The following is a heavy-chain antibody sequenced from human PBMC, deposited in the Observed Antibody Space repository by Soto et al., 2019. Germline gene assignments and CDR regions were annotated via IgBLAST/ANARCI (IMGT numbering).Heavy chain of an antibody. V-gene: IGHV3-74*03. CDR2: LKSDGSGT. J-gene: IGHJ4*02. CDR1: GFTFSNYW. CDR3: VRGDGDYYDGNGYLGRH. D-gene: IGHD3-22*01. Sequence: EVQLVESGGGLVQPGGSLRLSCAVSGFTFSNYWMHWVRQAPGKGLVCVSRLKSDGSGTMYADSVKGRLTISRDNAKNPLYLKMNSLRAEDTAVYYCVRGDGDYYDGNGYLGRHWGQGTLVTVSS.